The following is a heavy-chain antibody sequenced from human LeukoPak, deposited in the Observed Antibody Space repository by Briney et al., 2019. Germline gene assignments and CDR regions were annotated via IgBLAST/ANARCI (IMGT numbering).Heavy chain of an antibody. V-gene: IGHV3-7*01. D-gene: IGHD4-17*01. CDR2: IKQDGSEK. CDR1: GFTSSNYW. CDR3: ARVWRPTVTTIGVFDY. J-gene: IGHJ4*02. Sequence: SGGSLRLSCAASGFTSSNYWMSWVRQAPGKGLEWVANIKQDGSEKYYVDSVKGRFTISRDNAKNSLYLQMNSLRADDTAVYYCARVWRPTVTTIGVFDYWGQGTLVTVSS.